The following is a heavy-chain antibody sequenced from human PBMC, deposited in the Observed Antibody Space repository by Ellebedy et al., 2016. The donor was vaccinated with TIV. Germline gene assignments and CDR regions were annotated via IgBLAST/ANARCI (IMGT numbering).Heavy chain of an antibody. Sequence: SETLSLTCTVSGGSISSYYWSWIRQPPGKGLEWIGHIYYSGSTNYNPSLESQVTISADTSKNQFSLRLSSVTAADTAVYYCARWFGELLYVRWFDPWGQGTLVTVSS. J-gene: IGHJ5*02. V-gene: IGHV4-59*08. CDR3: ARWFGELLYVRWFDP. CDR2: IYYSGST. CDR1: GGSISSYY. D-gene: IGHD3-10*01.